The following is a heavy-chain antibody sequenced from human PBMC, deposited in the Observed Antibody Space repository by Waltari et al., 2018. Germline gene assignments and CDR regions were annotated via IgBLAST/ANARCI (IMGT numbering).Heavy chain of an antibody. CDR3: ARDLTAIRAFDY. D-gene: IGHD2-21*02. J-gene: IGHJ4*01. CDR2: IHTGGGYT. Sequence: QVQLVESGGGLVKPGGSLRLSCVASGFAFSGFHMNWVRQAPGKGLPLVSFIHTGGGYTNYADSVKGRFTISRDDAKNSVYLQMNSLSADDTAVYFCARDLTAIRAFDYWGHGILVTVSS. V-gene: IGHV3-11*06. CDR1: GFAFSGFH.